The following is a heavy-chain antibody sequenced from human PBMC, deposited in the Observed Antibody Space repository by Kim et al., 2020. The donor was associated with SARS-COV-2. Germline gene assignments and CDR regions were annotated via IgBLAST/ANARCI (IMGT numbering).Heavy chain of an antibody. CDR1: GFTFSSYG. J-gene: IGHJ6*02. CDR3: AKVQGDDSSGYSSGYYYYGMDV. Sequence: GGSLRLSCAASGFTFSSYGMHWVRQAPGKGLEWVAVISYDGSNKYYADSVKGRFTISRDNSKNTLYLQMNSLRAEDTAVYYCAKVQGDDSSGYSSGYYYYGMDVWGQGTTVTVSS. V-gene: IGHV3-30*18. D-gene: IGHD3-22*01. CDR2: ISYDGSNK.